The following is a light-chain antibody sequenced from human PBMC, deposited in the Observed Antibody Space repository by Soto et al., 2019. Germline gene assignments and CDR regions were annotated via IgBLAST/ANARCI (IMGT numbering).Light chain of an antibody. CDR3: QQSYTTPIT. Sequence: DIVMTQTPLSLSVTPGQPASISCRSSQSLLHSDGKTYFYWYLQRPGQPLRLLIYEVSNRFSGVPDRFSGSGSGTDFTLTISSLQPEDFATYFCQQSYTTPITFGQGTRLEI. CDR1: QSLLHSDGKTY. J-gene: IGKJ5*01. CDR2: EVS. V-gene: IGKV2D-29*01.